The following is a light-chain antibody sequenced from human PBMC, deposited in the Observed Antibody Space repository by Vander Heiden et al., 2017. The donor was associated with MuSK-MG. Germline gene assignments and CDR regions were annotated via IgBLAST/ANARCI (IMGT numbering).Light chain of an antibody. Sequence: IQVTQFPSSLSASVGDRVTITCRASQSISSYLNWYQQKPGKAPKLLIYAASSLQSGVPSRFSGSGSGTDFTLTISRLQPEDFATYYCQQSDSTPLTFGHGTKVDIK. J-gene: IGKJ3*01. CDR2: AAS. CDR3: QQSDSTPLT. CDR1: QSISSY. V-gene: IGKV1-39*01.